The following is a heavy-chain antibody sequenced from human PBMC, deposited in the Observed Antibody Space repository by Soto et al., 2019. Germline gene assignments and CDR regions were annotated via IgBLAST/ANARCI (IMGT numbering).Heavy chain of an antibody. D-gene: IGHD2-15*01. J-gene: IGHJ4*02. CDR2: IWYDGSET. V-gene: IGHV3-33*01. Sequence: QVQLVESGGGVVQPGRSLRLSCAASGFSFRNYGMHWVRQAPGKGLEWVAVIWYDGSETRYVDSVKGRFTISRDSSEKTLYLQMNNLRAEDTAVYYCARGNYPTCSGGTCSDYWGQGTLVTVSS. CDR3: ARGNYPTCSGGTCSDY. CDR1: GFSFRNYG.